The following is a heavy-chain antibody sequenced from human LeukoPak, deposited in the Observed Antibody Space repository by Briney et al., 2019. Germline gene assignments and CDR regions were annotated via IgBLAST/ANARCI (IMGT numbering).Heavy chain of an antibody. CDR1: GYTFSPYW. V-gene: IGHV3-7*03. D-gene: IGHD3-10*02. Sequence: PGGSLRLSCVASGYTFSPYWMSWVRQTPGKGLEWVASISNGGSATYYVDSVRGRFTISRDDAKNSLFLQMNGLRADDTAVYYCTRGNYVPDSWGQGTLVTVSS. J-gene: IGHJ4*02. CDR2: ISNGGSAT. CDR3: TRGNYVPDS.